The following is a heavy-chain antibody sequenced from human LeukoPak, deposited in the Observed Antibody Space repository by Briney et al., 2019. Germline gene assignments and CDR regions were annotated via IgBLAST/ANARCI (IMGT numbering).Heavy chain of an antibody. J-gene: IGHJ5*02. V-gene: IGHV1-18*01. D-gene: IGHD6-19*01. CDR1: GYTFTSYG. CDR2: IGAYNGNT. CDR3: AGDPSLYSSGWYTVGGNWFDP. Sequence: ASVKVSCKASGYTFTSYGISWVRQAPGQGLEWMGWIGAYNGNTNYAQKLQGRVTMTTDTSTSTAYMELRSLRSDDTAVYYCAGDPSLYSSGWYTVGGNWFDPWGQGTLVTVSS.